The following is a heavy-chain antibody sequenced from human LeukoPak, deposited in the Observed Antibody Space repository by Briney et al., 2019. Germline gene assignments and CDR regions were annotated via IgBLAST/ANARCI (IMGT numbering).Heavy chain of an antibody. D-gene: IGHD2-21*02. V-gene: IGHV1-2*06. J-gene: IGHJ4*02. CDR1: GYTFTGHY. CDR3: ARDPSSALLAYCGGDCYSGY. CDR2: INPNSGGT. Sequence: ASVKVSCKASGYTFTGHYMHWVRQAPGQGLEWMGRINPNSGGTNYAQKFQGRVTMTRDTSISTAYMELSRLRSDDTAVYYCARDPSSALLAYCGGDCYSGYWGQGTLVTVSS.